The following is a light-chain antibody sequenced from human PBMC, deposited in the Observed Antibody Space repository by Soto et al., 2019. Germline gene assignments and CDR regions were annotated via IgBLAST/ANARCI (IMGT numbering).Light chain of an antibody. CDR2: DAS. J-gene: IGKJ4*01. CDR3: QQRSNWPPLT. Sequence: EIVLTQSPATLSLSPGERATLSCRASQRVSSSLAWYQQKPGQAPRLLIYDASNRATGIPARFSGSGSGTDFTLTISSLGPEDFAVYYCQQRSNWPPLTFGGGTKVEIK. V-gene: IGKV3-11*01. CDR1: QRVSSS.